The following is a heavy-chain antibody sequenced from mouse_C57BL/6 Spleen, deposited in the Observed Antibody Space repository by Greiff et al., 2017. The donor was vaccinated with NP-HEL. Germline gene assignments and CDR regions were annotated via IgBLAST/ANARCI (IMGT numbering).Heavy chain of an antibody. CDR1: GYSITSGYY. Sequence: EVKLMESGPGLVKPSQSLSLTCSVTGYSITSGYYWNWIRQFPGNKLEWMGYISYDGSNNYNPSLKNRISITRDTSKNQFFLKLNSVTTEDTATYYCARANSGYFAYWGQGTLVTVSA. CDR2: ISYDGSN. D-gene: IGHD3-2*02. CDR3: ARANSGYFAY. V-gene: IGHV3-6*01. J-gene: IGHJ3*01.